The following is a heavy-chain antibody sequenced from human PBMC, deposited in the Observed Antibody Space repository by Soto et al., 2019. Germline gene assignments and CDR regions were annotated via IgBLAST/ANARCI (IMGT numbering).Heavy chain of an antibody. V-gene: IGHV4-34*01. D-gene: IGHD6-19*01. CDR3: ARFSGSYYYAMDG. CDR2: INHSGVT. CDR1: GGSFSGYY. Sequence: PSETLSLTCAVYGGSFSGYYWSWIRQPPGKGLEWIGEINHSGVTNYKPYLKRRVTISVDTSKNQFSLQLKSVTAADTALYYCARFSGSYYYAMDGWGQGSTVT. J-gene: IGHJ6*02.